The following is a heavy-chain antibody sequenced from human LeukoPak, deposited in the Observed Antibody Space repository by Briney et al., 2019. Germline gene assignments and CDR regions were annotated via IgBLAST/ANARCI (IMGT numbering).Heavy chain of an antibody. J-gene: IGHJ4*02. D-gene: IGHD6-19*01. V-gene: IGHV4-39*01. CDR3: ARRRIGAVAGGFDF. Sequence: NPSETLSLTCTVSGGSISSTDYYRGWIRQPPGKWREWIGTIYYSGSTYYNPSLKSRVTISVDTSKNQFSLSLSSVTAADTAVYYCARRRIGAVAGGFDFWGQGTLVTVSS. CDR2: IYYSGST. CDR1: GGSISSTDYY.